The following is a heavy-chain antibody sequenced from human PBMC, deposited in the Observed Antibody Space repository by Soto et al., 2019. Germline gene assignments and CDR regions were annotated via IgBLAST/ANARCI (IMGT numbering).Heavy chain of an antibody. V-gene: IGHV4-39*02. CDR1: GGSISSSNYF. CDR3: ARPAVRFLQWPFDY. CDR2: FYYSGST. J-gene: IGHJ4*01. Sequence: PSETLSLTCTVSGGSISSSNYFWGWIRQPPGKGLEWIGSFYYSGSTYYNPSLKHRVTISVDTSKNHFCLKLRPVTAADKAVYYCARPAVRFLQWPFDYWGHGTLVTV. D-gene: IGHD3-3*01.